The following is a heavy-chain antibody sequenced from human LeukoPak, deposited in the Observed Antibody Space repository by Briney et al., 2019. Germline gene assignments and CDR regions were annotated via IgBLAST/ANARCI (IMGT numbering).Heavy chain of an antibody. D-gene: IGHD6-13*01. Sequence: ASVKVSCKASGYTFTGYYMHWVRQAPGQGLEWMGWINPNSGGTNYAQKFQGRVTMTRDTSIGTAYMELSRLRSDDTAVYYCARDMTSSSWPSMSVWGQGTLVTVSS. J-gene: IGHJ4*02. CDR1: GYTFTGYY. CDR2: INPNSGGT. V-gene: IGHV1-2*02. CDR3: ARDMTSSSWPSMSV.